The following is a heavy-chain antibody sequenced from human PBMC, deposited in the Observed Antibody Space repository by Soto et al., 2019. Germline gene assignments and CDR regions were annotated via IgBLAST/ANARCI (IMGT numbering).Heavy chain of an antibody. J-gene: IGHJ3*02. D-gene: IGHD6-19*01. CDR2: ISSSSSYI. V-gene: IGHV3-21*01. CDR1: GFTFSSYS. Sequence: GSLRLSCAASGFTFSSYSMNWVRQAPGKGLEWVSSISSSSSYIYYADSVKGRFTISRDNAKNSLYLQMNSLRAEDTAVYYCARPYSSGWYADAFDIWGQGTMVTVSS. CDR3: ARPYSSGWYADAFDI.